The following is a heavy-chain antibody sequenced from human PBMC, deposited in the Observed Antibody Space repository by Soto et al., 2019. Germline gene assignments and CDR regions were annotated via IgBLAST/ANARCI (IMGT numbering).Heavy chain of an antibody. D-gene: IGHD5-12*01. CDR3: ARLKRDGYNYSPLYY. CDR1: GYTFTSQW. V-gene: IGHV5-10-1*01. CDR2: IDPSDSYT. J-gene: IGHJ4*02. Sequence: ESLKISCKGSGYTFTSQWISWVRQTPGKGLEWMGRIDPSDSYTNYSPSFQGHVTISADKSISTAYLQWSSLKASDTAMYYCARLKRDGYNYSPLYYWGQGTLVTVSS.